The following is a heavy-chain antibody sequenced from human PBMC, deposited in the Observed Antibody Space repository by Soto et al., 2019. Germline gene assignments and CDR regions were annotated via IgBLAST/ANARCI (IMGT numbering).Heavy chain of an antibody. D-gene: IGHD1-26*01. J-gene: IGHJ4*02. CDR3: VRDSHERAYSYGLDY. CDR1: GFIVNKNY. CDR2: IYSSGAT. V-gene: IGHV3-53*01. Sequence: GGSLRLSCVASGFIVNKNYMTWVRQAPGKGLEWVSVIYSSGATNFADSVRGRFTISRDDAKNTMYLQMNNLRVEDTAVYYCVRDSHERAYSYGLDYWGQGTPVTVSS.